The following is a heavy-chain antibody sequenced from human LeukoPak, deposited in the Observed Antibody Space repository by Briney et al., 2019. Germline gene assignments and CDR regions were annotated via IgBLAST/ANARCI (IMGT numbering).Heavy chain of an antibody. CDR1: EFTFSSYW. CDR2: INSDGSST. J-gene: IGHJ4*02. V-gene: IGHV3-74*01. CDR3: AKPMDYDSPHFDY. Sequence: GGSLRLSCAASEFTFSSYWMHWVRQAPGKGLVWVSRINSDGSSTGYADSVKGRFTISRDNSKNTLYLQMNSLRAEDTAVYNCAKPMDYDSPHFDYWGQGTLVTVSS. D-gene: IGHD3-3*01.